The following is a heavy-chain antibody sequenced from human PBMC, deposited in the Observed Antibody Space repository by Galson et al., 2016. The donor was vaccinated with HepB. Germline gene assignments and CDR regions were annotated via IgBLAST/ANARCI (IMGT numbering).Heavy chain of an antibody. CDR1: GFSFSSYG. CDR2: ITYDGSNE. V-gene: IGHV3-30*18. J-gene: IGHJ3*01. Sequence: SLRLSCAASGFSFSSYGMHWVRQAPGMGLEWVAAITYDGSNEYYADSVKGRFTISRDNSKNTQYLQMNSLRAEETAVYYCAKGGGDIGVVPAGVHVALDVWGQGTMVTVSS. CDR3: AKGGGDIGVVPAGVHVALDV. D-gene: IGHD2-2*01.